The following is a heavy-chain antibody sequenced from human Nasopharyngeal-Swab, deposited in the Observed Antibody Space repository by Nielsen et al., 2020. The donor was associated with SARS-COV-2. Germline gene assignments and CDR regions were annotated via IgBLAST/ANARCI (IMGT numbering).Heavy chain of an antibody. CDR3: ARDSRFRFDRDYYYGMDV. J-gene: IGHJ6*02. Sequence: GESLKISCAASGFTFSSYWMSWVRQAPGKGLEWVANIKQDGSEKYYVDSVKGRFTISRDNAKNSLHLQMNSLRAEDTAVYYCARDSRFRFDRDYYYGMDVWGQGTTVTVSS. CDR1: GFTFSSYW. D-gene: IGHD3-9*01. V-gene: IGHV3-7*01. CDR2: IKQDGSEK.